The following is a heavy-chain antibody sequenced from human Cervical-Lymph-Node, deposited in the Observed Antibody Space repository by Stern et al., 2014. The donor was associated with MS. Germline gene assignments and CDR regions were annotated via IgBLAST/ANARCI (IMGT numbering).Heavy chain of an antibody. Sequence: VQLVESGPGLVKPSGTLSLTCAVSGGSISSSNWWSWVRPPPGEVLEWMGEINHSGSTISNPSLKRRVTISVDKSKNQFSLKLSSVTAADTAVYYCARQNWNDSYFDYWGQGTLVTVSS. D-gene: IGHD1-1*01. J-gene: IGHJ4*02. V-gene: IGHV4-4*02. CDR2: INHSGST. CDR1: GGSISSSNW. CDR3: ARQNWNDSYFDY.